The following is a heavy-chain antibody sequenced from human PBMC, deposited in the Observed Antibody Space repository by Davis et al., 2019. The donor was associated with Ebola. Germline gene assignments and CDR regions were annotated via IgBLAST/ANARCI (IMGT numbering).Heavy chain of an antibody. Sequence: PSETLSLTCTVSGGSISSYYWSWIRQPPGKGLEWIGYIYYSGSTNYNPSLKSRVTISVDTSKNQFSLKLSSVTAADTAVYYCARDGVLWLPGAFDIWGQGTMVTVSS. CDR2: IYYSGST. CDR3: ARDGVLWLPGAFDI. J-gene: IGHJ3*02. V-gene: IGHV4-59*01. CDR1: GGSISSYY. D-gene: IGHD5-18*01.